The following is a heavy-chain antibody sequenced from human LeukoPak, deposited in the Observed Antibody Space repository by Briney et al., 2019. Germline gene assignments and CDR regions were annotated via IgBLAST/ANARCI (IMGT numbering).Heavy chain of an antibody. CDR2: INPNSGGT. CDR3: ARDMVRGPPIAFDI. CDR1: GYTFTGYY. Sequence: ASVKVSCKASGYTFTGYYMHWVRQAPGQGFEWMGWINPNSGGTNYAQKFQGWVTMTRDTSISTAYMELSRLRSDDTAVYYCARDMVRGPPIAFDIWGQGTMVTVSS. J-gene: IGHJ3*02. D-gene: IGHD3-10*01. V-gene: IGHV1-2*04.